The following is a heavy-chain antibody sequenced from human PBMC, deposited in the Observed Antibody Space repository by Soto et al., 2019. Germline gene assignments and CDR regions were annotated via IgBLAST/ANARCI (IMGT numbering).Heavy chain of an antibody. CDR3: ARDLYSSRWTEIDY. J-gene: IGHJ4*02. Sequence: VQLVESGGGVVQPGRSLRLSCAASGFTFSSYAMHWVRQAPGKGLEWVAVISYDGSNKYYADSVKGRFTISRDNSKNTLYLQMNSLRAEDTAVYYCARDLYSSRWTEIDYWGQGTLVTVSS. V-gene: IGHV3-30-3*01. CDR2: ISYDGSNK. CDR1: GFTFSSYA. D-gene: IGHD6-13*01.